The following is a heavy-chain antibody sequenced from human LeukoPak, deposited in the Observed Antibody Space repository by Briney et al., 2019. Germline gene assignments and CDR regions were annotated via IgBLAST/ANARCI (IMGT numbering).Heavy chain of an antibody. Sequence: LAGGSLRLSCAASGFKFDDYAMHWVRQAPGKGLEWVSGTNWDGNNIGYADSVKGRFTIPRDNAKNSLYLQMTSLRAEDTALYFCAKDSGSCSGGSCHRDYYGLDVWGQGTTVIVSS. CDR3: AKDSGSCSGGSCHRDYYGLDV. V-gene: IGHV3-9*01. CDR2: TNWDGNNI. J-gene: IGHJ6*02. D-gene: IGHD2-15*01. CDR1: GFKFDDYA.